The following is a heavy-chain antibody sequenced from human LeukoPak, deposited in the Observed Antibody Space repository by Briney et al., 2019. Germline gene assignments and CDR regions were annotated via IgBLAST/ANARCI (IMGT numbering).Heavy chain of an antibody. V-gene: IGHV3-30-3*01. Sequence: GRSLRLSCAASGFTFSNYAMYWVRQAPGKGLEWVAVISYDGSNKYYADSVKGRFTISRDNSKSTLYLQMNSLRAEDTAVYYCAREYDNDYYSDYWGQGTLVTVSS. CDR1: GFTFSNYA. J-gene: IGHJ4*02. CDR2: ISYDGSNK. CDR3: AREYDNDYYSDY. D-gene: IGHD3-22*01.